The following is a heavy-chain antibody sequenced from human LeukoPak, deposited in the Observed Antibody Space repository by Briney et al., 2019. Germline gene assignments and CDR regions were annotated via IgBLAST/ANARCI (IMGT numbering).Heavy chain of an antibody. CDR3: ARDRGEHNKSSGFDY. CDR2: IYYSGST. D-gene: IGHD3-22*01. Sequence: SETLSLTCTVSGGSISSYYWSWIRQPPGKGLEWIGYIYYSGSTNYNPSLKSRVTISVDTSKNQFSLKLSSVTAADTAVYYCARDRGEHNKSSGFDYWGQGTLVTVSS. CDR1: GGSISSYY. V-gene: IGHV4-59*01. J-gene: IGHJ4*02.